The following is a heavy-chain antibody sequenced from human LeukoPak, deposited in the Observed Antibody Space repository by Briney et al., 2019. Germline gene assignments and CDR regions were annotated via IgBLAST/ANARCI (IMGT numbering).Heavy chain of an antibody. J-gene: IGHJ4*02. CDR3: ARDNTQYCTNGVCDFDY. CDR2: INPNSGGT. Sequence: ASVKVSCNASGYTFTGYYMHWVRQAPGQGLEWMGWINPNSGGTNYAQKFQGRVTMTRDTSISTAYMELSRLRSDDTAVYYCARDNTQYCTNGVCDFDYWGQGTLVTVSS. D-gene: IGHD2-8*01. CDR1: GYTFTGYY. V-gene: IGHV1-2*02.